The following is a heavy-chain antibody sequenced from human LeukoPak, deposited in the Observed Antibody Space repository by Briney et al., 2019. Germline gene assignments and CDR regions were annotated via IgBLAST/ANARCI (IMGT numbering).Heavy chain of an antibody. D-gene: IGHD6-6*01. CDR1: GFTFSSYW. J-gene: IGHJ4*02. Sequence: GGSLRLSCAVSGFTFSSYWMSWVRQAPGKGLEWVANIKQDGSEKYYVDSVKGRFTVSRDNAKNSLYLQMNSLRAEDTAVYYCARVYRSSSGYCFDFWGQETLVTVSS. CDR3: ARVYRSSSGYCFDF. CDR2: IKQDGSEK. V-gene: IGHV3-7*01.